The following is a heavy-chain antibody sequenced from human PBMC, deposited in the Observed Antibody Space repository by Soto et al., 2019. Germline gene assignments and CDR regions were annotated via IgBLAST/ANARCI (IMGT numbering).Heavy chain of an antibody. Sequence: PGGSLRLSCAASGFAFSSYGMHWVRQAPGKGLEWVAVIWYDGSNKYYADSVKGRFTISRDNSKNTLYLQMNSLRAEDTAVYYCARDPQWLAFIDYWGQGTLVTVSS. V-gene: IGHV3-33*01. D-gene: IGHD6-19*01. J-gene: IGHJ4*02. CDR1: GFAFSSYG. CDR3: ARDPQWLAFIDY. CDR2: IWYDGSNK.